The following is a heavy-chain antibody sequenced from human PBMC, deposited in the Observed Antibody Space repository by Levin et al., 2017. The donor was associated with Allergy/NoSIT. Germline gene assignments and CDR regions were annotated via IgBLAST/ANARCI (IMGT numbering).Heavy chain of an antibody. D-gene: IGHD4-17*01. CDR1: GFTFSTYS. V-gene: IGHV3-21*01. CDR3: ARDGYGDSYGVDFDC. J-gene: IGHJ4*02. Sequence: GESLKISCAASGFTFSTYSMNWVRQAPGKGLEWVSSISNNNYIYYADSVKGRFTISRDNAKNSLYLQMNSLRAEDTAVYYCARDGYGDSYGVDFDCWGQGTLVTVSS. CDR2: ISNNNYI.